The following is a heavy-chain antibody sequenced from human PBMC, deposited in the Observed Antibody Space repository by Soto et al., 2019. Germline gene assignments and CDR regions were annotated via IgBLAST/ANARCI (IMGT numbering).Heavy chain of an antibody. J-gene: IGHJ6*02. CDR2: IDPSSGSA. V-gene: IGHV1-46*01. CDR1: GYSFTTYY. D-gene: IGHD1-26*01. Sequence: ASVKVSCKASGYSFTTYYIHWVRQAPGQGLEWMGIIDPSSGSATYTQKFRGRVTMARDTSTSTVHMELITLRSEDTAVYYCARSQVGRTLDVWGPGTTVTVSS. CDR3: ARSQVGRTLDV.